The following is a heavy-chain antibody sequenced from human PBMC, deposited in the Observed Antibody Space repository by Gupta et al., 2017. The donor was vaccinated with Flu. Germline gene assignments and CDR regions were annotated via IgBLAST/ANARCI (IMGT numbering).Heavy chain of an antibody. J-gene: IGHJ6*02. V-gene: IGHV2-5*02. D-gene: IGHD4-17*01. CDR3: AHNRVYGDPNSDYYYRMDV. CDR1: GFSLTTPGVG. CDR2: IYWDDDK. Sequence: QITLKESGPTLVKPTQPLPLTCTFSGFSLTTPGVGVGWIRQPPGKALEWLALIYWDDDKRYSPSLRSRLTITKDTSKNHVVLIMTNMDPVDTATYYCAHNRVYGDPNSDYYYRMDVWGQGTTVTVSS.